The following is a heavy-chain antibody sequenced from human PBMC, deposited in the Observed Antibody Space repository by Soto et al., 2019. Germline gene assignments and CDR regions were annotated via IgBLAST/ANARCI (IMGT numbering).Heavy chain of an antibody. J-gene: IGHJ3*02. D-gene: IGHD3-9*01. CDR1: GFTFSSYS. V-gene: IGHV3-21*01. CDR2: ISSSSSYI. CDR3: ASPFYDILIGPRTDAFDI. Sequence: PGGSLRLSCAASGFTFSSYSMNWVRQAPGKGLEWVSSISSSSSYIYYADSVKGRFTISRDNAKNSLYLQMNSLRAEDTAVYYCASPFYDILIGPRTDAFDIWGQGTMVTVSS.